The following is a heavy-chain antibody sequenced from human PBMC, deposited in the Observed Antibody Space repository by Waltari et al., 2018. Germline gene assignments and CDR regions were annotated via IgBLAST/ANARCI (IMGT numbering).Heavy chain of an antibody. V-gene: IGHV1-8*01. Sequence: QVQLVQSGAEVKKPGASVKVSCKASGYTFTSYDTNWVRQATGQGLEWMGWMNPNSGNTGYAQKFQGRVTMTRNTSISTAYMELSSLRSEDTAVYYCARGVGGPDYYDSSGYYWWGQGTLVTVSS. CDR3: ARGVGGPDYYDSSGYYW. CDR1: GYTFTSYD. J-gene: IGHJ4*02. CDR2: MNPNSGNT. D-gene: IGHD3-22*01.